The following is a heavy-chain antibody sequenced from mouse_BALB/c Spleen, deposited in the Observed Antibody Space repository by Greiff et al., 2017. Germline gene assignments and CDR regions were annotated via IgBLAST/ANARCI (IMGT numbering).Heavy chain of an antibody. J-gene: IGHJ3*01. CDR2: ISSGSSTI. CDR3: ATSYDYDGFAY. CDR1: GFTFSSFG. V-gene: IGHV5-17*02. D-gene: IGHD2-4*01. Sequence: EVQVVESGGGLVQPGGSRKLSCAASGFTFSSFGMHWVRQAPEKGLEWVAYISSGSSTIYYADTVKGRFTISRDNPKNTLFLQMTSLRSEDTAMYYCATSYDYDGFAYWGQGTLVTVSA.